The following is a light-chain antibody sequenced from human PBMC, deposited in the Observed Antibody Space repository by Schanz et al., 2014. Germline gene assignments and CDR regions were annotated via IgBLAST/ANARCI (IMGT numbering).Light chain of an antibody. Sequence: EIVLTQSPGTLSLSPGERATLSCRASQSVSTTFLAWYQQKPGQAPRLLIYDASNRATGIPARFSGSGSGTEFTLTISSLQSEDFAVYYCQQRHDWPPITFGGGTKVEIK. V-gene: IGKV3D-20*02. CDR2: DAS. J-gene: IGKJ4*01. CDR1: QSVSTTF. CDR3: QQRHDWPPIT.